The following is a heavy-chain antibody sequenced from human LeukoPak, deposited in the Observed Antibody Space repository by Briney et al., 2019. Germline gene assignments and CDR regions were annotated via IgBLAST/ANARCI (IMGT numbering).Heavy chain of an antibody. V-gene: IGHV4-34*01. J-gene: IGHJ4*02. Sequence: SETLSLTCAVYGGSFSDYSWSWLRQPPGKGLEWIGEINHSGSTNYNPSLKSRVIMSVDTSKNQFSLKLSSVTAADTAVYYCARDGIAEGQIDYWGQGTLVTVSS. D-gene: IGHD6-13*01. CDR2: INHSGST. CDR1: GGSFSDYS. CDR3: ARDGIAEGQIDY.